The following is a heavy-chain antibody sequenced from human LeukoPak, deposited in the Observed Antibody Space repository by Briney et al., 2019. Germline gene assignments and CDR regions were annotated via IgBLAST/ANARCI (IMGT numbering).Heavy chain of an antibody. CDR1: GFTFSSYS. J-gene: IGHJ4*02. D-gene: IGHD1-26*01. Sequence: GGSLRLSCAASGFTFSSYSMNWVRQAPGKGLEWVSSISSSSYIYYADSVKGRFTISRDNAKNSLYLQMNSLRAEDTAVYYCASLSSGSVTLDYWGQGTLVTVSS. CDR3: ASLSSGSVTLDY. V-gene: IGHV3-21*01. CDR2: ISSSSYI.